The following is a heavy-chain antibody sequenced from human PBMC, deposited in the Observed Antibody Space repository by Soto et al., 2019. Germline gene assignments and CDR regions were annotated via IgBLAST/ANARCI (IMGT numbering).Heavy chain of an antibody. CDR2: ISYDGSNK. CDR3: AKDVIAHNVLVPAAINWFDP. D-gene: IGHD2-2*01. Sequence: QVQLVESGGGVVQPGRSLRLSCAASGFTFSSYGMHWVRQAPGKGLEWVAVISYDGSNKYYADSVKGRFTISRDNSKNTLYLQMISLRAEDTAVYYCAKDVIAHNVLVPAAINWFDPWGQGTLVTVSS. CDR1: GFTFSSYG. J-gene: IGHJ5*02. V-gene: IGHV3-30*18.